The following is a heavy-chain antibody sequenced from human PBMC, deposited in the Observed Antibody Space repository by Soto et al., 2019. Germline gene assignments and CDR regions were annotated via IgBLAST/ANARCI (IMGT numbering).Heavy chain of an antibody. CDR2: ISAYNGNT. V-gene: IGHV1-18*01. CDR3: ARDMNDFWSGYPSLGGMDV. Sequence: VKGSRKTSGYTFTSYLISRVRLTPGKGLEWMGWISAYNGNTNYAQKLQGRVTMTTDTSTSTAYMELRSLRSDDTAVYYCARDMNDFWSGYPSLGGMDVWGQGTTVTVSS. D-gene: IGHD3-3*01. J-gene: IGHJ6*02. CDR1: GYTFTSYL.